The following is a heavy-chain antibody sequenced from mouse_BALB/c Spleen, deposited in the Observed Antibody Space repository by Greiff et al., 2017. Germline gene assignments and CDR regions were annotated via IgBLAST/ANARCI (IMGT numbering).Heavy chain of an antibody. Sequence: QVTLKESGPGILQPSQTLSLTCSFSGFSLSTSGMGVSWIRQPSGKGLEWLAHIYWDDDKRYNPSLKSRLTISKDTSSNQVFLKITSVDTADTATYYCARRDSSFAWFAYWGQGTLVTVSA. D-gene: IGHD1-1*01. CDR3: ARRDSSFAWFAY. CDR1: GFSLSTSGMG. CDR2: IYWDDDK. V-gene: IGHV8-12*01. J-gene: IGHJ3*01.